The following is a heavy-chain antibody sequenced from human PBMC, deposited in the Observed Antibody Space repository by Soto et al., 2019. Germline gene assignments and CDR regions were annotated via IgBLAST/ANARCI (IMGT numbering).Heavy chain of an antibody. V-gene: IGHV4-31*03. Sequence: PSETLSLTCTVSGGSISSGGYYWSWIRQHPGKGLEWIGYIYYSGSTYYNPSLKSRVTISVDTSKNQFSLKLSSVTAADTAVYYCARDKRDYDFWSGYYRYYYYGMDVWGQGTTVTVS. D-gene: IGHD3-3*01. CDR3: ARDKRDYDFWSGYYRYYYYGMDV. CDR2: IYYSGST. CDR1: GGSISSGGYY. J-gene: IGHJ6*02.